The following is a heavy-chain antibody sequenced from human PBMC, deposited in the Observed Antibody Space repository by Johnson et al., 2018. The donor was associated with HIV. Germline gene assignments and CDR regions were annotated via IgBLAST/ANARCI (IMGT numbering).Heavy chain of an antibody. V-gene: IGHV3-74*01. CDR2: INSDGGST. Sequence: VQLVESGGALVQPGGSLSLSFAASGFPFSSYWVHWFRQAPGKGLVWVSRINSDGGSTSSADSVRGRFPISRDNARNTLYLQMNSLRDEDTAFYYCARDPTTQYSRLTGDFGAFDLWGQGTMVTVS. CDR1: GFPFSSYW. D-gene: IGHD7-27*01. J-gene: IGHJ3*01. CDR3: ARDPTTQYSRLTGDFGAFDL.